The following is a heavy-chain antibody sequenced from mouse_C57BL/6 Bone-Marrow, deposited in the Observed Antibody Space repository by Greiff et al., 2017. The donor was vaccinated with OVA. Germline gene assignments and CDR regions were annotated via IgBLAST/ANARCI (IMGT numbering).Heavy chain of an antibody. CDR2: IHPNSGST. V-gene: IGHV1-64*01. Sequence: QVQLQQPGAELVKPGASVKLSCKASGYTFTSYWMHWVKQRPGQGLEWIGMIHPNSGSTNYNEKFKSKATLTVDKSSSTAYMKLSSLTSEDSAVYYCARGYYYGSSYRYYAMDYWGQGTSVTVSS. CDR1: GYTFTSYW. J-gene: IGHJ4*01. CDR3: ARGYYYGSSYRYYAMDY. D-gene: IGHD1-1*01.